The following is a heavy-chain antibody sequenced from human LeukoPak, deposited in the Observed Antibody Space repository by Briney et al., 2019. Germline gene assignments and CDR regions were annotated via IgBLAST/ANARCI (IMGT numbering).Heavy chain of an antibody. CDR3: VRDGGVSGYDLLDY. CDR2: INQDGSKE. D-gene: IGHD5-12*01. Sequence: PGGSLRLSCKASGFTFSSYWMTWVRQAPGKGLEWVAHINQDGSKEYYMDSVKARFTISRDNAKNSLSLQMNSLRAEDTAVYYCVRDGGVSGYDLLDYWGQGTLVTVSS. J-gene: IGHJ4*02. V-gene: IGHV3-7*01. CDR1: GFTFSSYW.